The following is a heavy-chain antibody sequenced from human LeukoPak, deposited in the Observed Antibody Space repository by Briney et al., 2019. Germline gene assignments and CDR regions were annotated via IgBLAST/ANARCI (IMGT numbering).Heavy chain of an antibody. CDR1: GGSFSGYY. CDR3: ARGEAHNPYAFDI. Sequence: PSETLSLTCAVYGGSFSGYYWSWIRQPPGKGREWIGEISHGGTTNYNPSLKSRVTISVDTSKNQFSLKLSSVTAADTAVYSCARGEAHNPYAFDIWGQGTMVTVSS. CDR2: ISHGGTT. D-gene: IGHD1-14*01. V-gene: IGHV4-34*01. J-gene: IGHJ3*02.